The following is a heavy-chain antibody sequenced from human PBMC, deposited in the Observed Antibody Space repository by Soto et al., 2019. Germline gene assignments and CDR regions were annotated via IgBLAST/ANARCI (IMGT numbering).Heavy chain of an antibody. J-gene: IGHJ5*02. D-gene: IGHD5-12*01. V-gene: IGHV3-33*01. CDR1: GFTFSSYG. Sequence: GGSLRLSCAASGFTFSSYGMHWVRQAPGKGLEWVAVIWYDGSNKYYADSVKGRFTISRDNSKNTLYLQMNSLRAEDTAVYYCAREKVATIQNWVDPWGQGTRVTVAA. CDR3: AREKVATIQNWVDP. CDR2: IWYDGSNK.